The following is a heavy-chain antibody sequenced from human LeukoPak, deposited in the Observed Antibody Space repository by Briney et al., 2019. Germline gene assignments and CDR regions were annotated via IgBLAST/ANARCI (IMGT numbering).Heavy chain of an antibody. D-gene: IGHD1-7*01. Sequence: VASVKVSCKASGYTFTGYYMHWVRQAPGQGLEWMGGIIPIFGTANYAQKFQGRVTITADESTSTAYMELSSLRSEDTAVYYCASLITGTTILGPAFDIWGQGTMVTVSS. CDR3: ASLITGTTILGPAFDI. CDR1: GYTFTGYY. CDR2: IIPIFGTA. V-gene: IGHV1-69*13. J-gene: IGHJ3*02.